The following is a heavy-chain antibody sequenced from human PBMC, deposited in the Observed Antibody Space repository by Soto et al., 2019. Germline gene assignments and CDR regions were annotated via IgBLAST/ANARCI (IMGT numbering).Heavy chain of an antibody. CDR1: GGTFSSYA. D-gene: IGHD3-3*01. CDR3: ARSRPRFLEWSIYGMDV. V-gene: IGHV1-69*13. J-gene: IGHJ6*02. CDR2: IIPIFGTA. Sequence: ASVKVSCKASGGTFSSYAISWVRQAPGQGLEWMGGIIPIFGTANYAQKFQGRVTITADESTSTAYMELSSLRSEDTAVYYCARSRPRFLEWSIYGMDVWGQGTTVTVS.